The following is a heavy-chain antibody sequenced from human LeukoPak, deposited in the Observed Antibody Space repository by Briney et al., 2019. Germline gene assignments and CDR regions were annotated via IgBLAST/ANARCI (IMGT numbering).Heavy chain of an antibody. CDR2: IIPIFGTA. CDR1: GGTFSSYA. D-gene: IGHD1-7*01. CDR3: AREGSITGTTEYFDY. J-gene: IGHJ4*02. V-gene: IGHV1-69*13. Sequence: ASVKVSCKASGGTFSSYAISWVRQAPGQGLEWMGGIIPIFGTANYAQKFQGRVTITADESTSTAYMELSSLRSEDTAVYYCAREGSITGTTEYFDYWGQGTLVTVSP.